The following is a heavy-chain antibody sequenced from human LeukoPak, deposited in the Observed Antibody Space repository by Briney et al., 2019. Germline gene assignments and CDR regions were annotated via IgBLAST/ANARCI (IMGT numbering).Heavy chain of an antibody. V-gene: IGHV3-30-3*01. J-gene: IGHJ4*02. CDR3: ARAITGPLYYYFDY. D-gene: IGHD1-20*01. Sequence: PGRSLRLSCAASGFTFSSYAMHWVRQAPGKGLEWVAVISYDGSNKYYADSVEGRFTISRDNSKNTLYLQMNSLRAEDTAVYYCARAITGPLYYYFDYWGQGTLVTVSS. CDR2: ISYDGSNK. CDR1: GFTFSSYA.